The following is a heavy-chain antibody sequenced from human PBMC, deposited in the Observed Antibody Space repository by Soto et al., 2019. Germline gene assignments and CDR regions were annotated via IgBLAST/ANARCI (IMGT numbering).Heavy chain of an antibody. J-gene: IGHJ6*02. Sequence: SVKVSCKASGGTFSSYAISWVRQAPGQGLEWMGGIIPIFGTANYAQKFQGRVTITADKSTSTAYMELSSLRSEDTAVYYCARDLGLYCSSTSCNYGMDVCGQGTTVTVSS. D-gene: IGHD2-2*01. V-gene: IGHV1-69*06. CDR3: ARDLGLYCSSTSCNYGMDV. CDR2: IIPIFGTA. CDR1: GGTFSSYA.